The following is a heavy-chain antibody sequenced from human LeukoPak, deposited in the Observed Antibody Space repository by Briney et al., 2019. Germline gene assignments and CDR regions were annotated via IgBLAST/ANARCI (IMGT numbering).Heavy chain of an antibody. CDR2: ISSSSSTI. J-gene: IGHJ4*02. CDR1: GFTFSTYS. V-gene: IGHV3-48*04. Sequence: GESLRLSCAASGFTFSTYSMNWVRQAPGKGLEWVSYISSSSSTIYYADSVKGRFTISRDNAKNSLYLQMNSLRAEDTAVYYCTRDGTTLTPEEFDYWGQGTLVTVSS. CDR3: TRDGTTLTPEEFDY. D-gene: IGHD4-11*01.